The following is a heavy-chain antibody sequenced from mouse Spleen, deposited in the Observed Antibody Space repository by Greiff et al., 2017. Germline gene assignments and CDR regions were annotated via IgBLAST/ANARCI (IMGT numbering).Heavy chain of an antibody. CDR2: FHPYNDDT. CDR1: GYTFTTYP. J-gene: IGHJ1*03. CDR3: ARYSNYPCWYFDV. D-gene: IGHD2-5*01. Sequence: QVQLQQSGAELVKPGASVKMSCKASGYTFTTYPIEWMKQNHGKSLEWIGNFHPYNDDTKYNEKFKGKATLTVDKSSSTAYMELRSLTSEDTAVYYCARYSNYPCWYFDVWGTGTTVTGSS. V-gene: IGHV1-47*01.